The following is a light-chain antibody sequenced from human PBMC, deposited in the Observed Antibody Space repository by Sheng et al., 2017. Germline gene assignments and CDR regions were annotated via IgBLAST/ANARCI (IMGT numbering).Light chain of an antibody. CDR1: QDISKY. CDR3: QQTYSTPLT. CDR2: DAS. Sequence: DIQITQSPSFLSASVGDRVTITCQANQDISKYLNWYQQKPGKAPKLLIYDASNLQTGLPSRFSGSRSGTDFTLTISGLQPEDVATYYCQQTYSTPLTFGEGPRWRSN. V-gene: IGKV1-39*01. J-gene: IGKJ4*01.